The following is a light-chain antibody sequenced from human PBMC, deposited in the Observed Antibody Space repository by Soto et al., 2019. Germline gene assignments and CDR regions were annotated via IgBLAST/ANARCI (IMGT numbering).Light chain of an antibody. Sequence: QSVLTQPASVSGSPGQSITISCTGTSSDVGGYNYVSWYQQHPGKAPKLMIHEVRNRPSGVSNRFSGSKSGNTASLTISGLQAEDEADYYCNSCTRDNTVVFGGGTKVTVL. CDR1: SSDVGGYNY. V-gene: IGLV2-14*03. J-gene: IGLJ2*01. CDR2: EVR. CDR3: NSCTRDNTVV.